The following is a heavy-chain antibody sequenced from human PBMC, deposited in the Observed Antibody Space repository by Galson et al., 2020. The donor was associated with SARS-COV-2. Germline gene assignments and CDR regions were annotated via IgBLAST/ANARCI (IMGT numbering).Heavy chain of an antibody. CDR1: GYTFNTYG. D-gene: IGHD3-10*01. J-gene: IGHJ4*02. Sequence: ASVKVSCKASGYTFNTYGITWVRQAPGQGLEWMGWISGYNGNTNYVQKLQGRVTMTTDTSTGTAYMELRSLRSDDAAVYYCARDVLAPYSDASGSYYNLDYWGLGTLVTVSS. CDR3: ARDVLAPYSDASGSYYNLDY. V-gene: IGHV1-18*04. CDR2: ISGYNGNT.